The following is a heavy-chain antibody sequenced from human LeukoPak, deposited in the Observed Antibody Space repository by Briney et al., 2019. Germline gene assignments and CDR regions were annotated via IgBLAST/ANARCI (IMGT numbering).Heavy chain of an antibody. Sequence: GGSLRLSCTVSGFTASSNSMSWVRQAPGKGLEWVSFIYSDNTHYSNSVKGRFTISRDNSKNTLYLQMNSLRAEDTAMYYCAKDIYSGSYYAFDYWGQGTLVTVSS. CDR3: AKDIYSGSYYAFDY. V-gene: IGHV3-53*05. J-gene: IGHJ4*02. CDR1: GFTASSNS. CDR2: IYSDNT. D-gene: IGHD1-26*01.